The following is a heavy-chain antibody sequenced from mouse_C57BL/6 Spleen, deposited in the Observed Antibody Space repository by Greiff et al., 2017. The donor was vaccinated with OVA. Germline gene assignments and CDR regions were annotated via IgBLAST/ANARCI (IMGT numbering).Heavy chain of an antibody. D-gene: IGHD1-1*01. CDR3: NFSYYYGSKGGP. CDR2: IDPEDGDT. Sequence: EVQLQQSGAELVRPGASVKLSCTASGFNIKDYYMHWVKQRPEQGLEWIGRIDPEDGDTEYAPKFQGKATMTADTSSNTAYLQLSSLTSEDTAVYYCNFSYYYGSKGGPWGQGTLVTVSA. V-gene: IGHV14-1*01. CDR1: GFNIKDYY. J-gene: IGHJ3*02.